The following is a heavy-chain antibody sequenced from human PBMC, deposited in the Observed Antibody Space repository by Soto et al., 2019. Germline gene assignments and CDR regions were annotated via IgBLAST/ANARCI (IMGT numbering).Heavy chain of an antibody. J-gene: IGHJ5*02. V-gene: IGHV5-51*01. CDR3: ARLEWLSLAAWFDP. D-gene: IGHD3-3*01. CDR2: IYPDDSDT. CDR1: GYSYTNYW. Sequence: GESLKISCKGSGYSYTNYWIGWVRQMPGKGLEWMGMIYPDDSDTKYSPSFQGQVTFSADKSINTAYLQWSSLKASNTAIYYCARLEWLSLAAWFDPWGQGTLVTVSS.